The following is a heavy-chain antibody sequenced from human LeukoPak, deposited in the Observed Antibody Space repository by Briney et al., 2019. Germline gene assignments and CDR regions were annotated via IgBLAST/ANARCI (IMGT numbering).Heavy chain of an antibody. V-gene: IGHV3-23*01. D-gene: IGHD6-25*01. J-gene: IGHJ5*02. CDR3: AKDRSWSSGGNWFDP. CDR1: GFTFSNYA. CDR2: ISSGGVST. Sequence: PGASLRLSCAASGFTFSNYAMGWVRQVPGKGLEWVSTISSGGVSTYYADSVKGRFTISRDNSKNTLYLQMNSLRAEDTAIYYCAKDRSWSSGGNWFDPWGQGTLVTVSS.